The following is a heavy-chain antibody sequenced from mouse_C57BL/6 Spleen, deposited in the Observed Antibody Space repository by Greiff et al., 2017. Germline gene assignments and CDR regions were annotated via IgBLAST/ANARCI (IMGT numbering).Heavy chain of an antibody. CDR1: GYTFTSYW. CDR3: AREGSGTTGYGNLYYAMDY. D-gene: IGHD2-1*01. CDR2: IDPSDSET. J-gene: IGHJ4*01. Sequence: QVQLQQSGAELVRPGSSVKLSCKASGYTFTSYWMHWVKQRPIQGLEWIGNIDPSDSETHYNQKFKDKATLTVDKSSSTAYMQLSSLTSEDSAVYYCAREGSGTTGYGNLYYAMDYWGQGTSVTVSS. V-gene: IGHV1-52*01.